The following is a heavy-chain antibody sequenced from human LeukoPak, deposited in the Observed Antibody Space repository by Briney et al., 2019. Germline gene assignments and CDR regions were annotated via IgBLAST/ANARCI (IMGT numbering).Heavy chain of an antibody. J-gene: IGHJ4*02. D-gene: IGHD3/OR15-3a*01. CDR3: ARDAGYDFWTGYPFGY. CDR2: IHPSGTT. V-gene: IGHV4-38-2*02. Sequence: SETLSLTCTLSGYTISSGNYWGWIRQPPGKGLEWIGSIHPSGTTYYNPSLKSRVTVSVDTSKNQFSLNLSAVTAADTAVYYCARDAGYDFWTGYPFGYWGQGTLVIVSS. CDR1: GYTISSGNY.